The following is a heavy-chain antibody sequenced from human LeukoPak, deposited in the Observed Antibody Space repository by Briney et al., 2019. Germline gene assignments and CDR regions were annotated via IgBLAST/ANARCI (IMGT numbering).Heavy chain of an antibody. V-gene: IGHV1-2*02. J-gene: IGHJ4*02. CDR1: GYTFTLHY. CDR2: INPNSGGT. D-gene: IGHD1-26*01. Sequence: ASVKVSCKASGYTFTLHYMHWVRQAPGQGLEWMGWINPNSGGTNYAQKFQGRVTMTRDTSISTAYMELSRLRSDDTAVYYCAREIVGDNLAPFDYWGQGTLVTVSS. CDR3: AREIVGDNLAPFDY.